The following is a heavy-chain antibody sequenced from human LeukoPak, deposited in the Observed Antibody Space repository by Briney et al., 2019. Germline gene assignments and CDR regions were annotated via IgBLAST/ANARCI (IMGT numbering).Heavy chain of an antibody. CDR1: GGTFSSYA. Sequence: SVKVSCKASGGTFSSYAISWVRQAPGQGLEWMGRIIPIFGTANYAQKFQGRVTTTTDESTSPAYMELSSLRSEDTAVYYCARGGYSYGYCDYWGQGTLVTVSS. CDR2: IIPIFGTA. D-gene: IGHD5-18*01. CDR3: ARGGYSYGYCDY. J-gene: IGHJ4*02. V-gene: IGHV1-69*05.